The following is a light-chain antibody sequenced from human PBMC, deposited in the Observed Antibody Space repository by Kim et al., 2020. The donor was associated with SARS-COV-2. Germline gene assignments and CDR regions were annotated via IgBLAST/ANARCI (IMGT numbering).Light chain of an antibody. J-gene: IGLJ3*02. Sequence: PEQTAAITCGGRGSGIKSIQWYQQRPPQAPVLVMSYDSDRPSGIPERFSGSNSGNTATLTISSVEAGDEADYYCQVWDTTSDQVAFGGGTQLTVL. CDR1: GSGIKS. CDR2: YDS. V-gene: IGLV3-21*01. CDR3: QVWDTTSDQVA.